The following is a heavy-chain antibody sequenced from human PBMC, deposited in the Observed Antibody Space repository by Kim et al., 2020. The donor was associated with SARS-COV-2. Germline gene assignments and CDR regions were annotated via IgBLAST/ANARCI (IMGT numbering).Heavy chain of an antibody. CDR2: MNPNSGNT. J-gene: IGHJ1*01. D-gene: IGHD6-13*01. V-gene: IGHV1-8*01. CDR1: GYTFTSYD. CDR3: ARGQIGAAAGAEYFQH. Sequence: ASVKVSCKASGYTFTSYDINWVRQATGQGLEWMGWMNPNSGNTGYAQKFQGRVTMTRNTSISTAYMELSSLRSEDTAVYYCARGQIGAAAGAEYFQHWGQGTLVTVSS.